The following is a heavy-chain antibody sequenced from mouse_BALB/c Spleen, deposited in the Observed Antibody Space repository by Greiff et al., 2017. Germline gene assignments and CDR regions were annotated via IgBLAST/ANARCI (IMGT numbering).Heavy chain of an antibody. J-gene: IGHJ2*01. Sequence: LKESGPELVKPGASVKMSCKASGYTFTSYVMHWVKQKPGQGLEWIGYINPYNDGTKYNEKFKGKATLTSDKSSSTAYMELSSLTSEDSAVYYCARPLYYYGSSYCFDYWGQGTTLTVSS. V-gene: IGHV1-14*01. D-gene: IGHD1-1*01. CDR1: GYTFTSYV. CDR3: ARPLYYYGSSYCFDY. CDR2: INPYNDGT.